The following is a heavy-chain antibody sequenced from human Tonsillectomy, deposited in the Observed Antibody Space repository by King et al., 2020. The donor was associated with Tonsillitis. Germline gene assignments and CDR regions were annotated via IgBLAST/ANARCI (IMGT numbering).Heavy chain of an antibody. V-gene: IGHV3-23*03. D-gene: IGHD2-21*01. J-gene: IGHJ3*01. CDR2: IYSGTGST. CDR1: GFTFSSYA. CDR3: AKYSRVAGTPEGDAFDV. Sequence: VQLVESGGGLVQPGGSLRLSCAASGFTFSSYAMSWVRQAPGKGLEWVSVIYSGTGSTFYADSVKGRFTISRDNYRNTLYLEMNSLRADDTAIYYCAKYSRVAGTPEGDAFDVWGQGTMVTASS.